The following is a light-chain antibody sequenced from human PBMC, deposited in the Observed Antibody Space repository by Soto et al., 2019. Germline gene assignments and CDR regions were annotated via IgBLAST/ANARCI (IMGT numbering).Light chain of an antibody. CDR2: SDN. CDR1: NIGNKN. J-gene: IGLJ2*01. Sequence: SSELTQPLSVSVALGQTTRITCGGNNIGNKNVHWYQQRPGQAPVLVIYSDNNRPSGIPERFSGSNSGNTATLTINRAQAGDEADYYCQVWDSSTVVFGGETKLTVL. V-gene: IGLV3-9*01. CDR3: QVWDSSTVV.